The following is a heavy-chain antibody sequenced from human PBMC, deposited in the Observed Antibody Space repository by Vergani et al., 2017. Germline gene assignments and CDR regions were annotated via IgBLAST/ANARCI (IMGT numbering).Heavy chain of an antibody. CDR2: IYHSGST. Sequence: QVQLQESGPGLVKPSETLSLTCAVSGYSISSGYYWGWIRQPPGKGLEWIGSIYHSGSTYYNPSLKSRVTISVYTSKNQFSLKLSSVTAADTAVYYCARTTWIQLSCWFDPWGQGTLVTVSS. J-gene: IGHJ5*02. CDR1: GYSISSGYY. CDR3: ARTTWIQLSCWFDP. V-gene: IGHV4-38-2*01. D-gene: IGHD5-18*01.